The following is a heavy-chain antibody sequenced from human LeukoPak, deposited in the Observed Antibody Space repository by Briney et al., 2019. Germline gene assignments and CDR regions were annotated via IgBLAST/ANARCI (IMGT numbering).Heavy chain of an antibody. CDR2: IRGSGDNT. CDR3: ATSPTSDP. Sequence: GGSLRLSCAASGFTFSSYAMSWVRQAPGEGLEWVSAIRGSGDNTYYADSVKGRFTISRDNSKNTLYLQMNNLRAEDTAVYYCATSPTSDPWGQGTLVTVSS. J-gene: IGHJ5*02. V-gene: IGHV3-23*01. CDR1: GFTFSSYA.